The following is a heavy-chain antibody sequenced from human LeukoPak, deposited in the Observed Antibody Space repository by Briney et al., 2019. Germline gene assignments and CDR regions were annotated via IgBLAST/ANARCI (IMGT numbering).Heavy chain of an antibody. D-gene: IGHD3-10*01. Sequence: GASVKVSCKASGCTFTSYGISWVRQAPGQGLEWMGWISAYNGNTNYAQKLQGRVTMTTDTSTSTAYMELRSLRSDDTAVYYCARTYYYGSGSYSPDYWGQGTLVTVSS. V-gene: IGHV1-18*04. CDR1: GCTFTSYG. J-gene: IGHJ4*02. CDR2: ISAYNGNT. CDR3: ARTYYYGSGSYSPDY.